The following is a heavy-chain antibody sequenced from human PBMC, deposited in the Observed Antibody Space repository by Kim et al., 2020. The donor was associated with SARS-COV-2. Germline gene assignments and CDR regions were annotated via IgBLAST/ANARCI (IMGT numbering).Heavy chain of an antibody. Sequence: GGSLRLSCAASGFTVSGNYMSWVRQAPGKGLEWVSIIYSGGSTFYADSVKGRFTISRDNSKNTLYLQMNSMSAEDTAVYYCVGSSRTIPGVTFGDWGQGTLGSVSS. CDR2: IYSGGST. V-gene: IGHV3-66*01. CDR3: VGSSRTIPGVTFGD. D-gene: IGHD2-15*01. J-gene: IGHJ4*02. CDR1: GFTVSGNY.